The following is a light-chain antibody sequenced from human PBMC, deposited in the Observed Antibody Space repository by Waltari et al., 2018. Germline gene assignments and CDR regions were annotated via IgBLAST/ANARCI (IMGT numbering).Light chain of an antibody. CDR1: GSNSGNNF. J-gene: IGLJ2*01. CDR2: DNK. V-gene: IGLV1-51*01. CDR3: GTWDTDLSVV. Sequence: QSVLTQPPSVSAAPGQKVTISCSGTGSNSGNNFVSWYQPLTGTAPQSLIYDNKKRPSGIPDRFSGSKSGTSATLGITGLQTGDEADYYCGTWDTDLSVVFGGGTKLTVL.